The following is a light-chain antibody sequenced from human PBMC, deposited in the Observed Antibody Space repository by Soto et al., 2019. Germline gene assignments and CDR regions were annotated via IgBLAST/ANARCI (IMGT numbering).Light chain of an antibody. V-gene: IGLV2-14*01. J-gene: IGLJ2*01. CDR2: DVS. CDR3: TSYTSSSSF. CDR1: SSDVGGYNY. Sequence: QSALTQPASVSGSPGQSITISCTGTSSDVGGYNYVSWYQQHPGKAPKLMIYDVSNRPSGVSNRFSGSKSGNTASLTISGLPDEDAADYYCTSYTSSSSFFGAGTKLTVL.